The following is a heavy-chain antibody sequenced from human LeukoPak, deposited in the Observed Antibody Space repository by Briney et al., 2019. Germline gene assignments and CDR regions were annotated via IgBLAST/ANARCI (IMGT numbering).Heavy chain of an antibody. CDR3: ARVRPYSSGLLDY. Sequence: GGSLRLSCAASGFTFSSYSMNWVRQAPGKGLEWASSISSSSSYIYYADSVKGRFTISRDNAKNSLYLQMNSLRAEDTAVYYCARVRPYSSGLLDYWGQGTLVTVSS. CDR1: GFTFSSYS. J-gene: IGHJ4*02. V-gene: IGHV3-21*01. D-gene: IGHD6-19*01. CDR2: ISSSSSYI.